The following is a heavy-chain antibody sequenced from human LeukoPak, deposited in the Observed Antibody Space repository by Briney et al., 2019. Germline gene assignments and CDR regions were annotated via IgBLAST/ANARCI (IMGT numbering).Heavy chain of an antibody. J-gene: IGHJ6*03. D-gene: IGHD6-13*01. CDR3: ARGSFETAAGNSYYYYMDV. CDR2: IIPIFGTA. CDR1: GYTFSGNF. V-gene: IGHV1-69*06. Sequence: SVKVSCKASGYTFSGNFMHWVRQAPGQGLEWMGGIIPIFGTANYAQKFQGRVTITADKSTSTAYMELSSLRSEDTAVYYCARGSFETAAGNSYYYYMDVWGKGTTVTVSS.